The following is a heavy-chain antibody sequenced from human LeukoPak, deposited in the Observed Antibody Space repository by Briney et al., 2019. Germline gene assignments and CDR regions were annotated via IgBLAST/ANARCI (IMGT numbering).Heavy chain of an antibody. Sequence: ASVKVSCKASGYTFTGYYIHWVRQAPGQGLEWLGWINPNSGATKYAQQFQGRVAMTSDTSISAAHMELSSLTSDDTAVYHCARDVGGSGNRFDPWGQGTLVTVSS. CDR1: GYTFTGYY. V-gene: IGHV1-2*02. J-gene: IGHJ5*02. CDR2: INPNSGAT. D-gene: IGHD3-10*01. CDR3: ARDVGGSGNRFDP.